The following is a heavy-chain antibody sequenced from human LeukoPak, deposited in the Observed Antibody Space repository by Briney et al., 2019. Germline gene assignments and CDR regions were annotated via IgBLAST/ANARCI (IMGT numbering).Heavy chain of an antibody. Sequence: GGSLRLSCAVSGFTFSSYWMSWLRQAPGKGLEWVSSISSSSSYIYYADSVKGRFTISRDNAKNSLYLQMNSLRAEDTAVYYCARDRGNQRGYYYYYMDVWGKGTTVTVSS. D-gene: IGHD1-14*01. CDR2: ISSSSSYI. CDR1: GFTFSSYW. V-gene: IGHV3-21*01. J-gene: IGHJ6*03. CDR3: ARDRGNQRGYYYYYMDV.